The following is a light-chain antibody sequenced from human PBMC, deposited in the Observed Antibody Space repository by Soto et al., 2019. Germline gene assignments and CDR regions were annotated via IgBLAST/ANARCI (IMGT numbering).Light chain of an antibody. V-gene: IGLV2-14*01. Sequence: QSALTQPASVSGSPGQSITISCTGTSSDVGGYKSVSWYQQHPGKAPKLMIYEVSNRPSGVPDRFSASKSGTSASLAITGLQAEDEGDYYCQSYDNGLSVYVFGTGTKLTVL. CDR2: EVS. CDR1: SSDVGGYKS. J-gene: IGLJ1*01. CDR3: QSYDNGLSVYV.